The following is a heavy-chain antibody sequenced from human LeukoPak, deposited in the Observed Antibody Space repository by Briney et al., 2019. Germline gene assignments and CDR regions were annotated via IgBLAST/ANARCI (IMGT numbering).Heavy chain of an antibody. V-gene: IGHV4-39*01. J-gene: IGHJ4*02. CDR1: GGSISSYY. Sequence: SETLSLTCTVSGGSISSYYWGWIRQPPGKGLEWIGSIYYSGSTYYNPSLKSRVTISVDTSKNQFSLKLSSATAADTAVYYCARPGYSYGFRFDYWGQGTLVTVSS. CDR3: ARPGYSYGFRFDY. CDR2: IYYSGST. D-gene: IGHD5-18*01.